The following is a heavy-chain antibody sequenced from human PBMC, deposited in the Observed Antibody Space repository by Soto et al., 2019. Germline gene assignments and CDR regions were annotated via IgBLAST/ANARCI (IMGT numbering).Heavy chain of an antibody. J-gene: IGHJ2*01. CDR1: GFTFSSYW. V-gene: IGHV3-7*03. D-gene: IGHD3-3*01. Sequence: EVQLVESGGGLVQPGGSLRLSCAASGFTFSSYWMSWVRQAPGKGLEWVANIKQDGSEKYYVDSVKGRFTISRDNAKNSLYLQMNSLRAEDTAVYYCAREKRSVYDFWSGSFRVWYLDLWGRGTLVTVSS. CDR2: IKQDGSEK. CDR3: AREKRSVYDFWSGSFRVWYLDL.